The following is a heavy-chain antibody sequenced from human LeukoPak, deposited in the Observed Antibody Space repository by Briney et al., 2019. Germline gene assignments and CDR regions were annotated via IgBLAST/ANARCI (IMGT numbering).Heavy chain of an antibody. CDR1: GYTFTRYY. Sequence: GASVKVSCKASGYTFTRYYMHWVRQAPGQGLEWMGIINPSGGSTSYAQKFQGRVTKTRDTSTVTVYLELSSLRSEDTAVYYCAGDTSGYYVVPYWGQGTLVTVSS. J-gene: IGHJ4*02. CDR2: INPSGGST. CDR3: AGDTSGYYVVPY. V-gene: IGHV1-46*01. D-gene: IGHD3-22*01.